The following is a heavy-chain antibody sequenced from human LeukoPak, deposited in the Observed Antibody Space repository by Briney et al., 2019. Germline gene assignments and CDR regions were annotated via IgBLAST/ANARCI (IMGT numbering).Heavy chain of an antibody. CDR2: IRYDGSNK. CDR3: AKDTPLYYDSSGPSPYSDY. V-gene: IGHV3-30*02. Sequence: PGGSLRLSCATSGFTFSSYVMHWVRQAPGKGLEWVAFIRYDGSNKYYADSVKGRFTISRDNSKNTLYLQMNSLRAEDTAVYYCAKDTPLYYDSSGPSPYSDYWGQGTLVTVSS. CDR1: GFTFSSYV. J-gene: IGHJ4*02. D-gene: IGHD3-22*01.